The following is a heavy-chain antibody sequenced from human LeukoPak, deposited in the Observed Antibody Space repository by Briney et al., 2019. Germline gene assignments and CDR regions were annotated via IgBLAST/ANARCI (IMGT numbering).Heavy chain of an antibody. CDR1: GGSISSSSYY. Sequence: PSETLSLTCTVSGGSISSSSYYWGWIRQPPGKGLEWIGSIYYSGSTYYNQSLKSRVTISVDTSKNQFSLKLSSVTAADTAVYYCARDLYKGLTPTYYYYYYMDVWGKGTTVTVSS. CDR3: ARDLYKGLTPTYYYYYYMDV. J-gene: IGHJ6*03. V-gene: IGHV4-39*07. CDR2: IYYSGST. D-gene: IGHD3-9*01.